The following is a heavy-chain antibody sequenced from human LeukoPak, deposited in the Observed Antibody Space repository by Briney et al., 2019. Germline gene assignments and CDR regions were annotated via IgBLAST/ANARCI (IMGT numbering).Heavy chain of an antibody. J-gene: IGHJ4*02. CDR2: IYYSGST. D-gene: IGHD2-15*01. Sequence: SETLSLTCTVSGGSISSYYWSWIRQPPGKGLEWIGYIYYSGSTNYNPSLKSRVTISVDTSKNQFSLKLSSVTAADTAVYYCARGGISGGVFDYWGQGTLVTVSS. CDR3: ARGGISGGVFDY. CDR1: GGSISSYY. V-gene: IGHV4-59*01.